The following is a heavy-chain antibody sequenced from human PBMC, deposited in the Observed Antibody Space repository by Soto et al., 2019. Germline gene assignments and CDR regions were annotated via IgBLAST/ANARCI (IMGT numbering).Heavy chain of an antibody. CDR3: AGRYGGTLDY. V-gene: IGHV4-59*08. CDR1: GSSISSYY. CDR2: IYYSGST. J-gene: IGHJ4*02. D-gene: IGHD4-17*01. Sequence: PSETLSLTCTVSGSSISSYYWIWIRQPPGKGLEWIGYIYYSGSTNYNPSLKSRVTISVNTSKNQFSLKLSSVTAADTAVYYCAGRYGGTLDYWGQGTLVTVSS.